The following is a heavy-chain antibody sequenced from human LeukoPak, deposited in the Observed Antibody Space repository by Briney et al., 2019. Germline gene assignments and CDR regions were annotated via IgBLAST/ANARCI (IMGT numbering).Heavy chain of an antibody. J-gene: IGHJ4*02. CDR1: GGAFRGSY. CDR2: INHSGST. Sequence: SQTPSPTRAVYGGAFRGSYCSCIRQPPGPRLEWIGEINHSGSTNYNPSLKSRVTTSVDTSKNQFSLRLSSVTAADTAVYFCARHPFATPFDYWGPGTLVTVSS. V-gene: IGHV4-34*01. CDR3: ARHPFATPFDY. D-gene: IGHD2-15*01.